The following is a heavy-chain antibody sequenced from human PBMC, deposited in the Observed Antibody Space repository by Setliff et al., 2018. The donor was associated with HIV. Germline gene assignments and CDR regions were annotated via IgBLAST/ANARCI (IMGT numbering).Heavy chain of an antibody. D-gene: IGHD1-26*01. V-gene: IGHV4-34*01. CDR3: AGGPGTTSIDY. Sequence: SETLSLTCAVYGGSFPAYYWNWVRQPPGKGLEWIGEINYSGSTNYNPSLKSRVTMSVDTSKKHLSLNLTSVTAADTAVYYCAGGPGTTSIDYWAQGTLVTVSS. CDR1: GGSFPAYY. CDR2: INYSGST. J-gene: IGHJ4*02.